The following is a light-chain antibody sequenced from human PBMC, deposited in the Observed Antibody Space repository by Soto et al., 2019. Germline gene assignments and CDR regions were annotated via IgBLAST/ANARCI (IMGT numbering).Light chain of an antibody. Sequence: EIVLTQSPATLSLSPGERATLSCRASQSVSSYLGWYQQKPGQAPRLLIYDASNGATGIPARFSGSGSGTDFTLTISSLEPEDFAVYYGQQRSDWPRTFGQGTKVEIK. CDR2: DAS. CDR1: QSVSSY. CDR3: QQRSDWPRT. J-gene: IGKJ1*01. V-gene: IGKV3-11*01.